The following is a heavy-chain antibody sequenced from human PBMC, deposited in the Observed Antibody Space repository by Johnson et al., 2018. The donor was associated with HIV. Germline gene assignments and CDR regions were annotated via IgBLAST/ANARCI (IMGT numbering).Heavy chain of an antibody. J-gene: IGHJ3*02. CDR2: IYSGGST. Sequence: VQLVESGGGLVQSGGSLRLSCGASGFSVSNTYMNWVRQAPGKGLEWVSVIYSGGSTYYAASARGRFTIYRDNSKNTLYLQMSSLRGEDTAIYYCAKLRKKEWLGGEALDIGGQGTMVTVSS. D-gene: IGHD6-19*01. CDR1: GFSVSNTY. CDR3: AKLRKKEWLGGEALDI. V-gene: IGHV3-66*04.